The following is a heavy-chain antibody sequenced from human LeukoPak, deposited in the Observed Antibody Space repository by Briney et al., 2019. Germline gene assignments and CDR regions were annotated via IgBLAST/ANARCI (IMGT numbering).Heavy chain of an antibody. CDR1: GDSVSINSVT. V-gene: IGHV6-1*01. CDR2: TYYRSTWYN. J-gene: IGHJ5*02. Sequence: SQTLSLTCAISGDSVSINSVTWNWIRQSPSRGLEWLGRTYYRSTWYNDYTVSVRGRITVNPDTSKNQFSLHLNSVTPEDTAVYYCARRLTQYDCFDPWGQGILVTVSS. CDR3: ARRLTQYDCFDP. D-gene: IGHD2-2*01.